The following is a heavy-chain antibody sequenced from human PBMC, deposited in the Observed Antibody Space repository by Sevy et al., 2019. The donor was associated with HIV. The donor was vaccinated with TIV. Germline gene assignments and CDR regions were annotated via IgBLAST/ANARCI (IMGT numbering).Heavy chain of an antibody. CDR3: AKVDVVVPVADYGLDV. J-gene: IGHJ6*02. Sequence: GGSLRLCCAASGFTFSIYAMSWVRQAPGKGLEWVSSISRSGGSTHYADSVKGRLTISRDNSKSTLFLQMNSLRAEDTAVYYCAKVDVVVPVADYGLDVWGQGTTVTVSS. D-gene: IGHD2-2*01. V-gene: IGHV3-23*01. CDR2: ISRSGGST. CDR1: GFTFSIYA.